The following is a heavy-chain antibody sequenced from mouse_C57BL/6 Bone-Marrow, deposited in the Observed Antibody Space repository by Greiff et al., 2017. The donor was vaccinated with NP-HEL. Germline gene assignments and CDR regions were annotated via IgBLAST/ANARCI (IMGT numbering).Heavy chain of an antibody. CDR1: GFNIKDYY. CDR3: ARSWRGTAQATEGFAY. Sequence: EVQLQQSGAELVKPGASVKLSCTASGFNIKDYYMHWVKQRTEQGLEWIGRIDPEDGETKYAPKFPGNATITADTSSNTAYLQLSSLTSEDTAVYYCARSWRGTAQATEGFAYWGQGTLVTVSA. V-gene: IGHV14-2*01. CDR2: IDPEDGET. D-gene: IGHD3-2*02. J-gene: IGHJ3*01.